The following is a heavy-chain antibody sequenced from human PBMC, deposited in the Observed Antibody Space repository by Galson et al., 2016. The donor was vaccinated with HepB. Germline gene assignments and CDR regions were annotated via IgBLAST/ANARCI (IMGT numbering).Heavy chain of an antibody. V-gene: IGHV5-10-1*01. J-gene: IGHJ5*02. Sequence: QSGAEVKKPGESLRISCKTSGFSFTSYWINWVRQMPGKGLEWMGRIEPTDSYTNYNPSFQGHATISADKSITTAYLQWNSLKASDTAMYYCARQGPSSSWYGVYNWFDPWGQGTLVTVSS. CDR3: ARQGPSSSWYGVYNWFDP. CDR1: GFSFTSYW. CDR2: IEPTDSYT. D-gene: IGHD6-13*01.